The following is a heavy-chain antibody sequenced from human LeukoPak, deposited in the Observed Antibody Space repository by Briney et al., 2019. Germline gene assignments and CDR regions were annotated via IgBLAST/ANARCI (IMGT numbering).Heavy chain of an antibody. V-gene: IGHV3-23*01. D-gene: IGHD1-26*01. CDR1: GFTFSSYA. Sequence: GGSLRLSCAASGFTFSSYAMSWVRQAPGKGLEWVSAISGSGGSTYYADFVKGRFTISRDNSKNTLYLQMNSLRAEDTAVYYCAKDRGTGMGATPRVFDYWGQGTLVTVSS. CDR2: ISGSGGST. CDR3: AKDRGTGMGATPRVFDY. J-gene: IGHJ4*02.